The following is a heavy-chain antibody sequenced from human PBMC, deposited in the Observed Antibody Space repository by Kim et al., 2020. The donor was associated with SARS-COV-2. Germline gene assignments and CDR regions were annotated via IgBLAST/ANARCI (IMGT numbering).Heavy chain of an antibody. D-gene: IGHD6-25*01. V-gene: IGHV3-23*01. J-gene: IGHJ4*02. Sequence: GGSLRLSCVASGFTFSNYAMTWVRQAPGKGLEWVSVISGGGGSTYYADSVKGRFTISRDSSKNTMWLQMNSLRAEDTALYYCAKDRTWRERSAYYDSWGQGTLVTVSS. CDR3: AKDRTWRERSAYYDS. CDR1: GFTFSNYA. CDR2: ISGGGGST.